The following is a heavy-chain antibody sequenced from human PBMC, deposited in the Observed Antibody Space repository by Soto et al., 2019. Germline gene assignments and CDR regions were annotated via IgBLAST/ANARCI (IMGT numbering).Heavy chain of an antibody. CDR1: GDSISSCGYN. CDR3: TAGRDASKTGY. CDR2: IHYSGST. J-gene: IGHJ4*02. V-gene: IGHV4-31*03. D-gene: IGHD7-27*01. Sequence: QVQLQQSGPGLVEPSQTLSLTCTVSGDSISSCGYNWSWIRQYPGKGLEWIGFIHYSGSTSYNLSLKSRVIISVDMSRNQFSLRLSSVTAADTAVYYCTAGRDASKTGYWGQGTLVTVSS.